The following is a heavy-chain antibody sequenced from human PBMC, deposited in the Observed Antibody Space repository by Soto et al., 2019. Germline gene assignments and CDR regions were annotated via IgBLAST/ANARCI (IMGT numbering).Heavy chain of an antibody. CDR1: GFTFSSYT. CDR3: ASLSRFALDY. CDR2: ISSSSSYI. J-gene: IGHJ4*01. D-gene: IGHD3-10*01. Sequence: PGGSLRLSCAASGFTFSSYTMNWVRQAPGKGLEWVSSISSSSSYIYYTGSVKGRFTISRDNAKNSLYLQMNSLRAEDTAVYYCASLSRFALDYWGQGTLVTVSS. V-gene: IGHV3-21*01.